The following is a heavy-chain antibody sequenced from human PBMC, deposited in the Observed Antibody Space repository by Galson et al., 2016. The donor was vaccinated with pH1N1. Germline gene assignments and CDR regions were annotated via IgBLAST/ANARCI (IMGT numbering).Heavy chain of an antibody. J-gene: IGHJ5*02. CDR3: ARGGEEILSFGEPHNWFDP. Sequence: TLSLTCSVSGDSISSKTFYWSWLRQPAGKGLQWIGLLYSSGSTNYSPSLKGRVTMSADTSKNEFSLKMTSVTAADTAVYYCARGGEEILSFGEPHNWFDPCGQGTLVTVSA. D-gene: IGHD3-10*01. V-gene: IGHV4-61*02. CDR1: GDSISSKTFY. CDR2: LYSSGST.